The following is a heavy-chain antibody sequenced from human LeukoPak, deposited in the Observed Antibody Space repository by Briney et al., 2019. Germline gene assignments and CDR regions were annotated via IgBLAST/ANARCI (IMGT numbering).Heavy chain of an antibody. CDR1: GFTFDDYA. CDR2: ISWNSGSI. J-gene: IGHJ4*02. V-gene: IGHV3-9*03. D-gene: IGHD2-21*02. CDR3: AKARNSIVVVTALDY. Sequence: PGRSLRLSCAASGFTFDDYAMHWVRQAPGKGLEWASGISWNSGSIGYADSVKGRFTISRDNAKNSLYLQMNSLRAEDMALYYCAKARNSIVVVTALDYWGQGTLVTVSS.